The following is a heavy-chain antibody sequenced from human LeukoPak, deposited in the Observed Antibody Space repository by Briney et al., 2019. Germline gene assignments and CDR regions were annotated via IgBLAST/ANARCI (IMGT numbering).Heavy chain of an antibody. V-gene: IGHV4-4*02. CDR1: GGSISSSNW. D-gene: IGHD3-16*01. CDR2: IYHSGST. CDR3: AKIRLGKSNNWFDP. Sequence: PSETLSLTCAVSGGSISSSNWWSWVRQPPGKGLEWIGEIYHSGSTNYNPSLKSRVTISVDKSKNQFSLKLSSVTAADTAVYYCAKIRLGKSNNWFDPWGQGTLVTVSS. J-gene: IGHJ5*02.